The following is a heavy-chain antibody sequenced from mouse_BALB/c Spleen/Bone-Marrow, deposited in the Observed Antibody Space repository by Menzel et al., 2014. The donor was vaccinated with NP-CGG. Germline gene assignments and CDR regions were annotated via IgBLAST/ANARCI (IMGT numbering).Heavy chain of an antibody. J-gene: IGHJ3*01. CDR2: INPDSHTI. V-gene: IGHV4-1*02. Sequence: EVKLVESGGGLVQPGGSLKLSCAASGFDYSRYWMSWVRQAPGKGLEWIGEINPDSHTISYTPSLKDKFIISRDNAKNTLYLQMSKVRSEDTALYYCARLGYYGSFTYWGQGTLVTVSA. CDR3: ARLGYYGSFTY. D-gene: IGHD1-2*01. CDR1: GFDYSRYW.